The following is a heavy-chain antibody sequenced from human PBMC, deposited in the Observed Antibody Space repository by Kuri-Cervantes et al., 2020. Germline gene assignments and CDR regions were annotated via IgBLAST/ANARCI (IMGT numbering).Heavy chain of an antibody. Sequence: SVKVSCKASGGTFSSYAISWVRQAPGQGLEWMGGIIPIFGTANYAQKFQGRVTITADKSTSTAYMELSSLRSEDTAVYYCARDSTRSYGDLRRGAFDIWGQGTMVTVSS. CDR3: ARDSTRSYGDLRRGAFDI. CDR1: GGTFSSYA. D-gene: IGHD4-17*01. V-gene: IGHV1-69*06. CDR2: IIPIFGTA. J-gene: IGHJ3*02.